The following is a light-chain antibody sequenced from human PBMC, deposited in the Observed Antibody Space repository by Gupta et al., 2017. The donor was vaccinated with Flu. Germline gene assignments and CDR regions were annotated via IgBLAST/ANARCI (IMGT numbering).Light chain of an antibody. V-gene: IGKV6-21*01. CDR1: QYIGSN. CDR2: YAS. CDR3: HQSRSVPIT. J-gene: IGKJ5*01. Sequence: ADFQSVTPREKVTITCRASQYIGSNLHWYQQKPDQSPKLLSRYASQSSSGVPSRFSGRGSGTEFTLTINSVEAEDAATYYCHQSRSVPITFGQGTRLEIK.